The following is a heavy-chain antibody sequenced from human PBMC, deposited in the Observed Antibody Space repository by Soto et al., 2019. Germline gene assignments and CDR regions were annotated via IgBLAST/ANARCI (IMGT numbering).Heavy chain of an antibody. CDR2: ISSNGGST. CDR3: VKLSIAAPLDAFDI. Sequence: GGSLRLSCSASGFTFSSYAMHWVRQAPGKGLEYVSAISSNGGSTYYADSVKGRFTISRDNSKNTLYLQMSSLRAEDTAVYYCVKLSIAAPLDAFDIWGQGTMVTVSS. CDR1: GFTFSSYA. D-gene: IGHD6-6*01. V-gene: IGHV3-64D*06. J-gene: IGHJ3*02.